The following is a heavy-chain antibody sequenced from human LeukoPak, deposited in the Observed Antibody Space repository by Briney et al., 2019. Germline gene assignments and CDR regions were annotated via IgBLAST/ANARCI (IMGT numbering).Heavy chain of an antibody. CDR2: MNPNSGNT. J-gene: IGHJ4*02. CDR1: GYTFTSYD. CDR3: ARESRYSYGYYFDY. Sequence: ASVKVSCKASGYTFTSYDINWVRQATGQGLEWMGWMNPNSGNTGYAQKFQGRVTITRNTSISTAYMELSSLRSDDTAVYYCARESRYSYGYYFDYWGQGTLVTVSS. D-gene: IGHD5-18*01. V-gene: IGHV1-8*03.